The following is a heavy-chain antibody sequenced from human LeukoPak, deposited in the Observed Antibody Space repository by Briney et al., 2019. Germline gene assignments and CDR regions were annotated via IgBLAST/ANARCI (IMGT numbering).Heavy chain of an antibody. Sequence: ASVKVSCKASGGTFSSYAISWVRQAPGQGLEWMGGIIPIFGTANYAQKFQGRVTITADESTSTAYMELSSLRSEDTAVYYCAIPPYYYDSSGYGEDDASDIWGQGTMVTVSS. J-gene: IGHJ3*02. CDR1: GGTFSSYA. D-gene: IGHD3-22*01. CDR2: IIPIFGTA. V-gene: IGHV1-69*01. CDR3: AIPPYYYDSSGYGEDDASDI.